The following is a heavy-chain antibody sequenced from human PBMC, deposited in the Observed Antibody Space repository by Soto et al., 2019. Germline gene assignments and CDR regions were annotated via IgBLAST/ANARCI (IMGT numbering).Heavy chain of an antibody. CDR2: TYWDDDN. V-gene: IGHV2-5*02. CDR1: GFSISTHGVG. CDR3: AHRRGGYNWDDXYFDY. Sequence: SGPTLVNPTQTLTLTCTFSGFSISTHGVGVGWIRQPPGKALEWLAFTYWDDDNRYNPSLKSRLTVAKDASKSQVVLLMTSMDPVDTATYYCAHRRGGYNWDDXYFDYWGQGTLVTVSS. D-gene: IGHD1-20*01. J-gene: IGHJ4*02.